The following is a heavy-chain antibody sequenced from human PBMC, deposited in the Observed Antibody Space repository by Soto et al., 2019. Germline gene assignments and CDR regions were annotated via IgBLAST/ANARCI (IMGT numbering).Heavy chain of an antibody. J-gene: IGHJ4*02. V-gene: IGHV5-51*01. CDR1: GYSFTSYW. CDR3: ARLNYYDSSGYSGWAADY. CDR2: IYPGDSDT. Sequence: GESLKISCKGSGYSFTSYWIGWVRQMPGKGLEWMGIIYPGDSDTRYSPSFQDQVTISADKSISTAYLQWSSLKASDTAMYYCARLNYYDSSGYSGWAADYWGQGTLVTVSS. D-gene: IGHD3-22*01.